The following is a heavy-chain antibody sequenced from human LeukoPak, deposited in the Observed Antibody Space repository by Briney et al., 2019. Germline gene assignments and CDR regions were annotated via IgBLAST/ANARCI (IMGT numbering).Heavy chain of an antibody. CDR2: ISAYNGNT. J-gene: IGHJ3*02. D-gene: IGHD4-17*01. V-gene: IGHV1-18*01. Sequence: ASVKVSCTTTGYTFTNYGIRWVRQAPGLGLEWMGWISAYNGNTNYAQKVQGRVTMTTDTSTSTAYMELGSLRFDDTAVYYCARDQSVRLLQTSDIYIKHVFTIWGQGSMVTVSS. CDR3: ARDQSVRLLQTSDIYIKHVFTI. CDR1: GYTFTNYG.